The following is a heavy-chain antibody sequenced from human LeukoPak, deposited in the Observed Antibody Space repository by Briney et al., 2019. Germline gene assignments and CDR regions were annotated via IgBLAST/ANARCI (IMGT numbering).Heavy chain of an antibody. CDR2: IRRKGYGGTT. CDR3: TRDHDFWSGPFDV. D-gene: IGHD3-3*01. J-gene: IGHJ6*04. V-gene: IGHV3-49*04. CDR1: GFTFGDYS. Sequence: AGGSLRLSCTASGFTFGDYSLSWVRQAPEKGLEWVGFIRRKGYGGTTEYAPSVKGRFIISRDDSKSTAYLQMNSLKNEDTAVYYCTRDHDFWSGPFDVWGKGTTVTVSS.